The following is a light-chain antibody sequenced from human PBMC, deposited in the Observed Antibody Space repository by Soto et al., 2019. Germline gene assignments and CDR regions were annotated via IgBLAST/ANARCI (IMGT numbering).Light chain of an antibody. J-gene: IGKJ2*01. CDR1: QSVLYSSNNKNY. Sequence: DIVMTQSPDSLAVSLGERATINCKSSQSVLYSSNNKNYLAWYQQKPGQPPKLLIYWAYTRESGVPDRFSGSGSGTDFTFTIRSLQAEDVAVYYCQQYYSTPYTFGQGTKLEIK. V-gene: IGKV4-1*01. CDR3: QQYYSTPYT. CDR2: WAY.